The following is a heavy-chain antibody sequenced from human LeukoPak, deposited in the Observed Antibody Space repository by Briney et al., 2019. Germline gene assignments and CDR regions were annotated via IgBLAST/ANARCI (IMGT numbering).Heavy chain of an antibody. CDR1: DFTFSTYG. CDR2: ISGGGGST. V-gene: IGHV3-23*01. D-gene: IGHD3-10*01. CDR3: AKESSLLRGPTVVYYFDF. J-gene: IGHJ4*02. Sequence: GGSLRLSCAASDFTFSTYGMSWVRQAPGKGLEWVSSISGGGGSTYYADSVKGRFTISRDNSKNTLYLQMNSLRAEDTAIYYCAKESSLLRGPTVVYYFDFWGQGTLVTVSS.